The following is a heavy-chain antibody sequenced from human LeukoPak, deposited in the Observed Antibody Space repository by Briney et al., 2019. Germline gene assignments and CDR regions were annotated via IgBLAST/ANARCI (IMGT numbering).Heavy chain of an antibody. Sequence: ASVKVSCKVFGHTLTELSIHWVRQAPGKGLEWMGGFDAEDGETIYAQKFQGRVTMTEDTSTDTAYIELSGLRSEDTAVYYCAKGDSSGWYFVYWGQGTLVTVSS. D-gene: IGHD6-19*01. V-gene: IGHV1-24*01. J-gene: IGHJ4*02. CDR2: FDAEDGET. CDR1: GHTLTELS. CDR3: AKGDSSGWYFVY.